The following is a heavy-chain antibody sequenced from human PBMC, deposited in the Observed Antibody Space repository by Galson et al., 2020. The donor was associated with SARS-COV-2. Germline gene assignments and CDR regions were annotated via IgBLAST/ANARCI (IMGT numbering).Heavy chain of an antibody. CDR3: TREVSGGASDI. CDR2: ISHDGTIQ. J-gene: IGHJ3*02. V-gene: IGHV3-30*04. D-gene: IGHD1-26*01. CDR1: GFTFTNYA. Sequence: GGSLRLSCAASGFTFTNYAMHWVRQAPGKGLEWLTVISHDGTIQVYADSVKGRFTISRDNSGNMVFLQIVSLRPDDTALYYCTREVSGGASDIWGQGTMVTVSS.